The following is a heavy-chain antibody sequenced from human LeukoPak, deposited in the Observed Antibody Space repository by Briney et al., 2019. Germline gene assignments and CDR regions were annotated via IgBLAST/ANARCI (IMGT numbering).Heavy chain of an antibody. CDR2: IYYTGTT. V-gene: IGHV4-39*02. Sequence: SETLSLTCTVSGASISSSVWYWGWIRQPPGKGLEWIGNIYYTGTTSFNPSLKSRVSMSLDMSKNIFSLKLTSVTAADTAVYYCPRFRIAVAGPIDYWGQGNLVAVSS. CDR3: PRFRIAVAGPIDY. CDR1: GASISSSVWY. J-gene: IGHJ4*02. D-gene: IGHD6-19*01.